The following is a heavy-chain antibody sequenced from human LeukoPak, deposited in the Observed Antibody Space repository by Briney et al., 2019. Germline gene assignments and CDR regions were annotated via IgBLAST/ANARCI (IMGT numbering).Heavy chain of an antibody. J-gene: IGHJ5*02. CDR3: ARGTTAILRGYWFDP. Sequence: GGSLRLSCAASGFTFSSYAMHWVRQAPGKGLEYVSAISSNGGSTYYTNSVKGRFTISRDNSKNTLYLQMGSLRAEDMAVYYCARGTTAILRGYWFDPWGQGTLVTVSS. D-gene: IGHD4-17*01. V-gene: IGHV3-64*01. CDR1: GFTFSSYA. CDR2: ISSNGGST.